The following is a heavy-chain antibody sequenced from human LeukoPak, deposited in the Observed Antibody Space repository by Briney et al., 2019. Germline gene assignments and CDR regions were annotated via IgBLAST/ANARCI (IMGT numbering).Heavy chain of an antibody. V-gene: IGHV3-48*01. CDR1: GFTFSSYS. CDR3: ARDKIGSSSVY. Sequence: GGSLRLSCAASGFTFSSYSMNWVRQAPGKGLEWVSYISSSSSTIYYADSVKGRFTISRDNAKNSLYLQMNSLRAEDTAVYYCARDKIGSSSVYWGQGTLVTVSS. D-gene: IGHD6-13*01. J-gene: IGHJ4*02. CDR2: ISSSSSTI.